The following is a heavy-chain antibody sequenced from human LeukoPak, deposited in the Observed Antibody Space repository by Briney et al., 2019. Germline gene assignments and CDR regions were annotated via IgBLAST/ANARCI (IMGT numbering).Heavy chain of an antibody. CDR1: GYTFTNYA. CDR3: ARGLLWFGELSPFGY. J-gene: IGHJ4*02. CDR2: INAGNGNT. Sequence: GASVKVSCKASGYTFTNYAMHWVRQAPGQRLEWMGWINAGNGNTKYSQKFQDRVTITRDASASTAYMDLSGLRSEDTAVYYCARGLLWFGELSPFGYWGQGTLVTVSS. D-gene: IGHD3-10*01. V-gene: IGHV1-3*01.